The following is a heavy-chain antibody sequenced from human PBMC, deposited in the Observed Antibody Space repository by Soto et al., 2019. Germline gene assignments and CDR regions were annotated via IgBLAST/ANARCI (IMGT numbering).Heavy chain of an antibody. D-gene: IGHD3-10*01. J-gene: IGHJ6*02. V-gene: IGHV1-18*01. CDR1: GYTFTSYG. CDR3: ARDLTMVRGVEVGYYYYGMDV. CDR2: ISAYNGNT. Sequence: QVQLVQSGAEVKKPGASVKVSRKASGYTFTSYGISWVRQAPGQGLEWMGWISAYNGNTNYAQKLQGRVTMTTDTSTSTAYMELRSLRSDDTAVYYCARDLTMVRGVEVGYYYYGMDVWGQGTTVTVSS.